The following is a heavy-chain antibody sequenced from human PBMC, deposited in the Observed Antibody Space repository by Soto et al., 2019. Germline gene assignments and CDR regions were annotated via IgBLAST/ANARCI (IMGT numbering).Heavy chain of an antibody. CDR3: AREGPAPYYYSGMDV. Sequence: QVQLVQSGGEVKKPGASVKVSCKTSGYSFTTYGISWVRQAPGQGLEWMGWISGYNGNTNYAQKFQGRVTMTTDTSTSTGYMELRSLRSDDTAVYYCAREGPAPYYYSGMDVWGQGGTVAVSS. CDR2: ISGYNGNT. CDR1: GYSFTTYG. J-gene: IGHJ6*01. V-gene: IGHV1-18*01.